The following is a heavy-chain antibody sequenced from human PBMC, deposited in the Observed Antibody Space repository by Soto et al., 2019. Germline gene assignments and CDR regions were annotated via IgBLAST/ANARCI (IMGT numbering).Heavy chain of an antibody. Sequence: GGSLRLSCAASGFTFSSYAMSWVRQAPGKGLEWVSAISGSGGSTYYADSVKGRFTISRDNSKNTLYLQMNSLRAEDTAVYYCAKNYNHADDYIWGSYRYYFDYWGQGTLVTVSS. CDR2: ISGSGGST. CDR3: AKNYNHADDYIWGSYRYYFDY. V-gene: IGHV3-23*01. CDR1: GFTFSSYA. D-gene: IGHD3-16*02. J-gene: IGHJ4*02.